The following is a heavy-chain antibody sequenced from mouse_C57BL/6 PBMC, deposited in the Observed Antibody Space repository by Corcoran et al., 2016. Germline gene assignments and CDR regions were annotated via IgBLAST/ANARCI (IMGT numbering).Heavy chain of an antibody. CDR2: IDPANGNT. J-gene: IGHJ1*03. D-gene: IGHD1-1*01. V-gene: IGHV14-3*01. CDR3: ARKAGSSYSYWYFDV. CDR1: GFNIKNTY. Sequence: EVQLQQSVAELVRPGASVKLSCTASGFNIKNTYMHWVKQRPEQGLEWIGRIDPANGNTKYAPKYQGKATITADTSSNTAYLQLSSLTSEDTAIYYCARKAGSSYSYWYFDVWGTGTTVTVSS.